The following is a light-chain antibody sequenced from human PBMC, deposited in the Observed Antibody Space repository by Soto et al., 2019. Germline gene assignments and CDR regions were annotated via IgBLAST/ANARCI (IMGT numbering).Light chain of an antibody. CDR3: AAWDDSLNGYV. J-gene: IGLJ1*01. CDR2: SNN. CDR1: SSNIGSNT. Sequence: QSVLTQPPSAYGTPGQRVTISCSGSSSNIGSNTVNWYQQLPGTAPKLLIYSNNQRPSGVPDRFSGSKSGTSASLAISGLKSEDEADYYCAAWDDSLNGYVFGTGTKLTVL. V-gene: IGLV1-44*01.